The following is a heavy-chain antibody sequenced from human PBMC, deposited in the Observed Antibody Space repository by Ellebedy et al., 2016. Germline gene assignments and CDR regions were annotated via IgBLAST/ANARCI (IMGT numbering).Heavy chain of an antibody. V-gene: IGHV4-34*01. J-gene: IGHJ4*02. D-gene: IGHD3-16*02. Sequence: GSLRLXXAVYGGSFSGYYWSWIRQPPGKGLEWIGEINHSGSTNYNPSLKSRVTISVDTSKNQFSLKLSSVTAADTAVYYCARGMITFGGVIVTLGYWGQGTLVTVSS. CDR3: ARGMITFGGVIVTLGY. CDR2: INHSGST. CDR1: GGSFSGYY.